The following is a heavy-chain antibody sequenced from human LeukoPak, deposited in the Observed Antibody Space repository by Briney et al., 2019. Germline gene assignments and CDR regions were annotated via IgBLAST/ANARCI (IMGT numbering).Heavy chain of an antibody. D-gene: IGHD2-2*01. Sequence: SETLSLTCAVYGGSFSGYYWSWIRKPPGKGLEWIGEINHSGSTNYNPSLKSRVTISVDTSKNQFSLKLSSVTAADTAVYYCARVGVVPAAMMGTYYYYYMDVWGKGTTVTVSS. J-gene: IGHJ6*03. CDR2: INHSGST. CDR3: ARVGVVPAAMMGTYYYYYMDV. CDR1: GGSFSGYY. V-gene: IGHV4-34*01.